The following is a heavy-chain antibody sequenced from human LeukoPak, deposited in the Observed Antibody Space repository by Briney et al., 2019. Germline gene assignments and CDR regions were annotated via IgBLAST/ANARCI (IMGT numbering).Heavy chain of an antibody. V-gene: IGHV3-23*01. D-gene: IGHD6-6*01. CDR2: ISGSGGST. CDR3: AKDPSSSCSGLWDY. CDR1: GFTVSSNY. J-gene: IGHJ4*02. Sequence: GGSLRLSCAASGFTVSSNYMSWVRQAPGKGLEWVSAISGSGGSTYYADFVKGRFTISRDNSKNTLYLQMNSLRAEDTAVYYCAKDPSSSCSGLWDYWGQGTLVTVSS.